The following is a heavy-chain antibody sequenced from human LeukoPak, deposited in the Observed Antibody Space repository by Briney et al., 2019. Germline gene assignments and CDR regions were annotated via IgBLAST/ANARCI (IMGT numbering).Heavy chain of an antibody. CDR1: GFSFSNHSMN. J-gene: IGHJ5*02. CDR2: IYYSGST. Sequence: GSLKLSCAASGFSFSNHSMNWVRQPPGKGLEWIGSIYYSGSTYYNPSLKSRVTISVDTSKNQFSLKLSSVTAADTAVYYCARHVPNDFWSGYYIGGHMNWFDPWGQGTLVTVSS. V-gene: IGHV4-39*01. CDR3: ARHVPNDFWSGYYIGGHMNWFDP. D-gene: IGHD3-3*01.